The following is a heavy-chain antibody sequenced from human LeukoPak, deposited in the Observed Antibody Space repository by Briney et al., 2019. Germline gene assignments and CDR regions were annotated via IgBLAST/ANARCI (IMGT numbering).Heavy chain of an antibody. CDR3: ARNLTGQPDF. CDR2: IDSEGSST. J-gene: IGHJ4*02. Sequence: GGSLRLSCAASGFTFSSYWMHWVRQAPGKGLLWVSRIDSEGSSTRYADSVKGRFTISIDNAKNTLFLQMNSLRVDDTAVYYCARNLTGQPDFWGQGTLVTVSS. CDR1: GFTFSSYW. V-gene: IGHV3-74*01. D-gene: IGHD7-27*01.